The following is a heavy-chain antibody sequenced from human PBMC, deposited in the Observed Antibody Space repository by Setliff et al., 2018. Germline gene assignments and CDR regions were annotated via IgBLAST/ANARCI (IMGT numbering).Heavy chain of an antibody. CDR1: GFTFSTYR. CDR2: ILDDGVKK. CDR3: ARTCSVSVFSPGLES. Sequence: PGGSLRLSCAASGFTFSTYRMHWVRQAPGKGLEGVAVILDDGVKKYHADSVKGRFTISRDSSKNALYLQMDSLSPEYTAVYYCARTCSVSVFSPGLESWGPGTPVTVSS. D-gene: IGHD6-19*01. V-gene: IGHV3-30*03. J-gene: IGHJ4*02.